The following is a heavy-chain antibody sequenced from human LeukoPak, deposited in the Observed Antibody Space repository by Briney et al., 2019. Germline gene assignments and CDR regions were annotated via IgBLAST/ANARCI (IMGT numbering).Heavy chain of an antibody. CDR2: INPNSGGT. Sequence: GASVKVSCKASGYTFTGYYMHWVRQAPGQELEWMGWINPNSGGTNYAQKFQGRVTMTRDTSITTAYMELSRLRSDDTAVYYCARVVAGNWFDPWGQGTLVTVSS. CDR1: GYTFTGYY. D-gene: IGHD6-19*01. CDR3: ARVVAGNWFDP. J-gene: IGHJ5*02. V-gene: IGHV1-2*02.